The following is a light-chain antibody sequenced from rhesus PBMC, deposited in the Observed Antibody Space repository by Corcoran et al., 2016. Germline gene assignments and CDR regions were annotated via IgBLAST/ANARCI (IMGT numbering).Light chain of an antibody. CDR3: MQCTHIPPWT. CDR1: QSLVHSNGNTY. V-gene: IGKV2-65*01. CDR2: KVS. J-gene: IGKJ1*01. Sequence: DVVMTQSPLALPITPGQPASISCRSSQSLVHSNGNTYLSWCQQKPGQPPRRLIFKVSNRYSGVPDRFSGSRAGTDFTLKSSRVEAEDGGVYCCMQCTHIPPWTFGQGTKVEIK.